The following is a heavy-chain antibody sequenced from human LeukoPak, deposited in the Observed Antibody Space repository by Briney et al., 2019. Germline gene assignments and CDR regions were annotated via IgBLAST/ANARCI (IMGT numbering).Heavy chain of an antibody. Sequence: GGSLRLSCAASGFSFNNYEMNWVRQAPGRGLEWVSYISNTGDSIFYADSVKGRFTVSRDNAKNSLFLQMSSLRAEDTAVYFCARDRYDSRGCAFDYWGQGILVTVSS. CDR2: ISNTGDSI. CDR1: GFSFNNYE. J-gene: IGHJ4*02. D-gene: IGHD3-22*01. V-gene: IGHV3-48*03. CDR3: ARDRYDSRGCAFDY.